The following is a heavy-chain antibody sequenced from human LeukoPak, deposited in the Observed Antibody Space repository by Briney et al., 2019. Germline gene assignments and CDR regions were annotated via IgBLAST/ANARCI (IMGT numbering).Heavy chain of an antibody. CDR3: ARDLGHCSGTSCPTFHYSYGMDV. J-gene: IGHJ6*02. D-gene: IGHD2-2*01. CDR2: ISTSTSYI. V-gene: IGHV3-21*01. Sequence: GGSLRLSCAASGFTFSSYSMNWVRQAPGKGLEWVSSISTSTSYIYYADSVKGRFTISRDNAKNSLYLQMNSLRAEDTAVYHCARDLGHCSGTSCPTFHYSYGMDVWGQGTTVTVSS. CDR1: GFTFSSYS.